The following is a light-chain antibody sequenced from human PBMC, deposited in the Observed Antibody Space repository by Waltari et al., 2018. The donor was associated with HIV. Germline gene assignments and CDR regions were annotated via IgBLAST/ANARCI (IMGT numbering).Light chain of an antibody. Sequence: SYELTQPPSVSVSPGQTARITCSRNALPKQYGTWDQQKPGQAPVLVIYKATERPSGIPERFSGSSSGTTVTLPISGVQAEDEADYYCHSSDGSATYVFGTGTKVTVL. CDR3: HSSDGSATYV. CDR2: KAT. CDR1: ALPKQY. V-gene: IGLV3-25*03. J-gene: IGLJ1*01.